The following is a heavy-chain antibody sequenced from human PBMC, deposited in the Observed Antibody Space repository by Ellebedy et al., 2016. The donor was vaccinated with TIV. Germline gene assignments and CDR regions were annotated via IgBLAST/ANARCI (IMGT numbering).Heavy chain of an antibody. V-gene: IGHV3-49*03. CDR1: GFPFGDYA. J-gene: IGHJ4*02. D-gene: IGHD3-10*01. Sequence: GGSLRLXCTPSGFPFGDYAKSWFRQAPGKGLEWVGFIRSKAYGGTTDYAASVKGRFTISRDDSKSIAYLQMNSLKTEDTAVYYCSRAGYGSGSYYKGVDYWGQGTLVTVSS. CDR2: IRSKAYGGTT. CDR3: SRAGYGSGSYYKGVDY.